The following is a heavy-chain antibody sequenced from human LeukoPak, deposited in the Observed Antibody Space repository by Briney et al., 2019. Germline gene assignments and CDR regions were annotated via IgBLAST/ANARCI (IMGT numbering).Heavy chain of an antibody. D-gene: IGHD6-19*01. J-gene: IGHJ4*02. CDR1: GFTFSDYY. CDR3: ARKPYSSGWFDY. Sequence: GGSLRLSCAASGFTFSDYYVSWIRQAPGKGLEWVSYISSSGSTLYYADSVKGRFTISRDNAKNSLYLQMNSLRGEDTAVYYCARKPYSSGWFDYWGQGTLVTVSS. V-gene: IGHV3-11*01. CDR2: ISSSGSTL.